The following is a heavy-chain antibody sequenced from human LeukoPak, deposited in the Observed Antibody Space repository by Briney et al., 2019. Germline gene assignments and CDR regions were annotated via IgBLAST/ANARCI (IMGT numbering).Heavy chain of an antibody. CDR2: TNTDGSST. J-gene: IGHJ1*01. D-gene: IGHD4-23*01. CDR1: GFTFSSYW. CDR3: YGANAEH. V-gene: IGHV3-74*03. Sequence: GGSLRLSCAASGFTFSSYWMHWVRQAPGKGLVWVSGTNTDGSSTMYADSVKGRFTIARDNDKNTLYLQMNSLRAEDTAVYYCYGANAEHWGQGTLVTVSS.